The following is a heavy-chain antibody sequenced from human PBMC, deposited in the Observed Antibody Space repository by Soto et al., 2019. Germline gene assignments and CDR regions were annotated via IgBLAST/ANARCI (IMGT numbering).Heavy chain of an antibody. CDR3: AKEASVPSFGEFWFFDL. CDR1: GFTFPNYG. V-gene: IGHV3-23*01. CDR2: VSGDGFTA. J-gene: IGHJ2*01. D-gene: IGHD3-10*01. Sequence: EVQLLESGGGLVQPGGSLRLSCDGSGFTFPNYGMTWVCQAPGQGLEWVSSVSGDGFTAYYADSVKGRFTISRDNSKNTVYVQMNSLRAEDTAVYYCAKEASVPSFGEFWFFDLWGRGTPVTVSS.